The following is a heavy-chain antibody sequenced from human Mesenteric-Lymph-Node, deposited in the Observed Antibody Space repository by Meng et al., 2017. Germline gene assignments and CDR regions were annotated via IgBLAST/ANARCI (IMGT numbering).Heavy chain of an antibody. CDR3: ARVGGAAAGH. CDR1: GFTFSSYW. V-gene: IGHV3-74*01. CDR2: INTDGRDA. J-gene: IGHJ4*02. D-gene: IGHD6-13*01. Sequence: GESLKISCAASGFTFSSYWMHWVRQAPGKGLVWISRINTDGRDAIYADSVEGRFTMSRDNADNTVFLQMNSLRAEDTAVYYCARVGGAAAGHWGQGTLVTVSS.